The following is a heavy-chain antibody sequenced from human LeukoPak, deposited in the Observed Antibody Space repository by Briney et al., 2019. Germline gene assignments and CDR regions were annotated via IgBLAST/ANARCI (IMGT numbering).Heavy chain of an antibody. V-gene: IGHV4-4*07. CDR3: ARETRITIFGNTPGFDP. CDR2: IYYSGST. Sequence: SETLSLTCTVSGGSISSYYWSWIRQPAGRGLEWIGRIYYSGSTNYNPSLKSRVTISVDTSKNQFSLKLSSVTAADTAVYYCARETRITIFGNTPGFDPWGQGTLVTVSS. J-gene: IGHJ5*02. D-gene: IGHD3-3*01. CDR1: GGSISSYY.